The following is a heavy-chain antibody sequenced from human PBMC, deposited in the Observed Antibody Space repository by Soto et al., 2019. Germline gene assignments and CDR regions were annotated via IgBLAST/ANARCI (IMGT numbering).Heavy chain of an antibody. Sequence: QVTLKESGPVLVKPTETLTLTCTVSGFSLSNARMGVSWIRQPPGKALEWLAHIFSNDEKSYSTSLKSRLTISKDNSKSQVVLTMTNMDPVDTATYYCARIRIGFYDYIWGSYRDFDYWGQGTLVTVSS. CDR1: GFSLSNARMG. J-gene: IGHJ4*02. V-gene: IGHV2-26*01. CDR3: ARIRIGFYDYIWGSYRDFDY. D-gene: IGHD3-16*02. CDR2: IFSNDEK.